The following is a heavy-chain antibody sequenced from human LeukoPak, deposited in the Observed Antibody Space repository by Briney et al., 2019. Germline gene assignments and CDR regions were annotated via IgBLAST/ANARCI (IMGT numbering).Heavy chain of an antibody. CDR3: ARLQDIVVVPAAFWFDP. CDR1: GGSISSYY. D-gene: IGHD2-2*01. Sequence: SETLSLTCTVSGGSISSYYWSWIRQPPGKGLEWIGYIYTSGSTNYNPSLKSRVTISVDTSKNQFSLKLSPVTAADTAVYYCARLQDIVVVPAAFWFDPWGQGTLVTVSS. CDR2: IYTSGST. J-gene: IGHJ5*02. V-gene: IGHV4-4*09.